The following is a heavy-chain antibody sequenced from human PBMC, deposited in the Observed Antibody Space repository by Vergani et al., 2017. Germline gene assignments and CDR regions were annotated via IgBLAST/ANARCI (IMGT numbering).Heavy chain of an antibody. V-gene: IGHV3-74*01. J-gene: IGHJ4*02. CDR1: GFAFDRYW. CDR3: LTGNTEPY. CDR2: ISPDGDIT. Sequence: EEQLVESGGGLVQPGVSLRLSCAASGFAFDRYWMHWVRQTPEKGLVWVSRISPDGDITLNADSVKGRFTISRDNARTTLYLQMTNLRAEDTAVYYCLTGNTEPYWGQGTLVTVSS. D-gene: IGHD3-10*01.